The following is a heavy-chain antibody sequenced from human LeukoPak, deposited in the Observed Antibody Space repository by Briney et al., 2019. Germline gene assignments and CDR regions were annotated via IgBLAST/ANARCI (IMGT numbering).Heavy chain of an antibody. D-gene: IGHD1-14*01. Sequence: SETLSLTCAVSGDSISSRNWWGWVRQPPGQGLEWIGYIYHSGSTYYNPSLKSPVPISVDRSQHPFPLKLSSVPAADPAVYFCARNPHDWISPHLAFDIWGQGTMVTVSS. CDR1: GDSISSRNW. CDR2: IYHSGST. J-gene: IGHJ3*02. V-gene: IGHV4-4*02. CDR3: ARNPHDWISPHLAFDI.